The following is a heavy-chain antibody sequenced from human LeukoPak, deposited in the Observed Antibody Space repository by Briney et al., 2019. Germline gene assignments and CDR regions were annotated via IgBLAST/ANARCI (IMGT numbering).Heavy chain of an antibody. Sequence: SGGSLRLSCAASGFTFRNYWMHWVRQGPGKGLEWVSRLNLDGDYTAYADSVKGRFTISRDNAKNSLYLQMNSLRAEDTAVYYCARGVTYYYDSSGYYVPGYWGQGTLVAVSS. V-gene: IGHV3-74*01. CDR3: ARGVTYYYDSSGYYVPGY. CDR2: LNLDGDYT. D-gene: IGHD3-22*01. J-gene: IGHJ4*02. CDR1: GFTFRNYW.